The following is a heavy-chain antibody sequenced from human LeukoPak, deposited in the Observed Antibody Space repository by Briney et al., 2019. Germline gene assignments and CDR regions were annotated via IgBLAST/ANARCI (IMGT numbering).Heavy chain of an antibody. V-gene: IGHV3-74*03. CDR1: GFVVSSNY. CDR3: ARDSTYTMDL. Sequence: GGSLRLSCAASGFVVSSNYMNWVRQAPGKGLVWVSCIKSYADGSGTTYADSVKGRFTISRDDARNTMYLQINSLRAEDTAVYYCARDSTYTMDLWGRGTTVTVSS. J-gene: IGHJ6*02. CDR2: IKSYADGSGT. D-gene: IGHD2/OR15-2a*01.